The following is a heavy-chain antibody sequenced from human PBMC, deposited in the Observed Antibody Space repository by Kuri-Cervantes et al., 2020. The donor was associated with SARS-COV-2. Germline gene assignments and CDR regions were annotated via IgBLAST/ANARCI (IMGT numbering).Heavy chain of an antibody. J-gene: IGHJ3*02. V-gene: IGHV4-30-2*01. Sequence: LRLSCAVSGGSISSGGYSWSWIRQPPGKGLEWIGYIYHSGSTYYNPSLKSRVTISVDTSKNQFSLQLNSVTPEDTAVYYCARDSVGHYDRKDAFDIWGQGTMVTVSS. CDR1: GGSISSGGYS. CDR2: IYHSGST. CDR3: ARDSVGHYDRKDAFDI. D-gene: IGHD3-22*01.